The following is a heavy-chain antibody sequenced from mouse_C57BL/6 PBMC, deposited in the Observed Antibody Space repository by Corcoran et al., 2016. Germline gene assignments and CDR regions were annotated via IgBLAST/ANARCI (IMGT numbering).Heavy chain of an antibody. Sequence: QIQLVQSGPELKKPGETVKISCKASWYTFTTYGMSWVKQAPGKGLKWMGWINTYSGVPTYADDFKGRFAFSLETSASTAYLQINNLKNEDTATYFCASPGGFAYWGQGTLVTVSA. V-gene: IGHV9-3*01. CDR2: INTYSGVP. CDR1: WYTFTTYG. D-gene: IGHD1-1*02. CDR3: ASPGGFAY. J-gene: IGHJ3*01.